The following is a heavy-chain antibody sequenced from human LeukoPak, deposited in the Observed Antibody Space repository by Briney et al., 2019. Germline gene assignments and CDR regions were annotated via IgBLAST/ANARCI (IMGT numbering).Heavy chain of an antibody. J-gene: IGHJ4*02. CDR2: ISSNGGST. CDR1: GFTFSSYA. V-gene: IGHV3-64D*06. Sequence: GGSLRLSCSASGFTFSSYAMHWVRQAPGKGPEYVSAISSNGGSTYYADSVKGRFTISRDNSKNTLYLQMSSLRAEDTAVYYCVKDISRYSGYYWGQGTLVTVSS. D-gene: IGHD5-12*01. CDR3: VKDISRYSGYY.